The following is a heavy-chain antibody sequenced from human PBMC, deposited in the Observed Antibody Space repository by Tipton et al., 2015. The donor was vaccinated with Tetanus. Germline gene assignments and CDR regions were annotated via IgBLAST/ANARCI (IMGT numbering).Heavy chain of an antibody. J-gene: IGHJ2*01. Sequence: LRLSCTVSGDSISSGPYSWSWLRQHPGKGLELIGYIYYSGTSYISPALTRRVSIAVDTSRNQFSLNLTSVTVADTAVYYCARGGSFSYGPRGLDLWGRGTLVTVSS. V-gene: IGHV4-31*03. CDR3: ARGGSFSYGPRGLDL. D-gene: IGHD5-18*01. CDR2: IYYSGTS. CDR1: GDSISSGPYS.